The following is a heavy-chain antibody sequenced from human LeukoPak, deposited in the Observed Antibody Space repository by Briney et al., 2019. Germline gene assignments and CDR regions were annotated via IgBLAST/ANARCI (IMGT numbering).Heavy chain of an antibody. CDR3: ATPPSYSRGSSDAFDI. Sequence: GESLEISCKGSGSSFTSYWIGWVRQLPGKGLEWMGVIYPADSDTRYSPSFQSQVTSSADKSISTADLQWSSLKASDTAMYYCATPPSYSRGSSDAFDIWGQGTMVTVSS. V-gene: IGHV5-51*01. CDR2: IYPADSDT. J-gene: IGHJ3*02. D-gene: IGHD6-19*01. CDR1: GSSFTSYW.